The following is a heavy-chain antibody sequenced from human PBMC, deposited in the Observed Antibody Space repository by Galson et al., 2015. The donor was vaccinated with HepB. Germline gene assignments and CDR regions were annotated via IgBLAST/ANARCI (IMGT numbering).Heavy chain of an antibody. D-gene: IGHD2-2*01. Sequence: SLRLSCAASGFTFNSYAMSWVRQAPGKGLEWVSAISGSGASTYYADSVKGRFTISRDSSKNTLYLQMNSLSAEDTAVYYCAKDRYCSSTSCRAGGNFDYWGQGTLVTVSS. J-gene: IGHJ4*02. CDR1: GFTFNSYA. CDR3: AKDRYCSSTSCRAGGNFDY. CDR2: ISGSGAST. V-gene: IGHV3-23*01.